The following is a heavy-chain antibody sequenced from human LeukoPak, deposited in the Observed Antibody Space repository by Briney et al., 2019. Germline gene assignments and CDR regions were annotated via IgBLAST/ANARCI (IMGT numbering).Heavy chain of an antibody. D-gene: IGHD7-27*01. V-gene: IGHV4-59*03. J-gene: IGHJ3*02. CDR3: ATTNWGAFDI. Sequence: SETLSLTCTGSGGSISSHYWTWIRQPPGKGLEWIGYIYYSGNTHYNPSLKSRVTISVDTSKNLFSLKLSSVTAADTAVYYCATTNWGAFDIWGQGTMVTVSS. CDR1: GGSISSHY. CDR2: IYYSGNT.